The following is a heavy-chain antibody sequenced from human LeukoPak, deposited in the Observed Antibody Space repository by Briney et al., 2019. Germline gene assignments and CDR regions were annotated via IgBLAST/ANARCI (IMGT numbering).Heavy chain of an antibody. D-gene: IGHD3-16*01. CDR3: ATYFAGAETFDI. Sequence: GESLKISCKASGNSITTYFIGWVRQKPGKGLEWRGLIFSGDSDTKYSTSFQGQVTISADKSISTAYLQWSSLKASDTAIYSCATYFAGAETFDIWGQGTVVTVSS. CDR1: GNSITTYF. J-gene: IGHJ3*02. CDR2: IFSGDSDT. V-gene: IGHV5-51*01.